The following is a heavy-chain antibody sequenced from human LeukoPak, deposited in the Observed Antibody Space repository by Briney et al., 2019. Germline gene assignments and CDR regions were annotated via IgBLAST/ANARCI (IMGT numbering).Heavy chain of an antibody. CDR1: GHSVSSKSAA. D-gene: IGHD7-27*01. CDR2: TYYRSKWNY. CDR3: ARDPVWGSA. Sequence: SQTLSLTCAISGHSVSSKSAAWNWIRKSPSRGLEWLGRTYYRSKWNYEYAASVKSRITIRPDTSKNQFSLQLNSVTPEDTAVYYCARDPVWGSAWGQGTLVTVSS. J-gene: IGHJ5*02. V-gene: IGHV6-1*01.